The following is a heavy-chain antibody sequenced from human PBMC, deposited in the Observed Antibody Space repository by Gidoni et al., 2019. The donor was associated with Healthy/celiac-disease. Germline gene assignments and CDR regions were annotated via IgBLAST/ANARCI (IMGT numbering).Heavy chain of an antibody. V-gene: IGHV4-39*01. CDR2: IYYSGRT. D-gene: IGHD3-3*01. J-gene: IGHJ6*02. CDR1: GGSISSTSSY. Sequence: QLQLQASGPGLGKPSETLSLTCTVSGGSISSTSSYWGWIRQPPGKGLEWIGSIYYSGRTYYNPSLKSRVTISVDTSKNQFSLKLSSVTAADTAVYYCARQYYDFWSGYPGGYYGMDVWGQGTTVTVSS. CDR3: ARQYYDFWSGYPGGYYGMDV.